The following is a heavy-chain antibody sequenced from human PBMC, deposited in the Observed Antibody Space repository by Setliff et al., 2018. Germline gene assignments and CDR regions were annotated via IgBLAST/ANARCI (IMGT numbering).Heavy chain of an antibody. Sequence: GESLKISCKASGYIFTNYWIGWVRQMPGKGLEWMGGIYPGDSDTRYSPSFQGQVTISADKSINTAYLQWSSLKASDTAIYYCTRHEDRNKCTSSSCYRENDAFDVWGQGAMVTVSS. CDR1: GYIFTNYW. J-gene: IGHJ3*01. CDR2: IYPGDSDT. V-gene: IGHV5-51*01. CDR3: TRHEDRNKCTSSSCYRENDAFDV. D-gene: IGHD2-2*01.